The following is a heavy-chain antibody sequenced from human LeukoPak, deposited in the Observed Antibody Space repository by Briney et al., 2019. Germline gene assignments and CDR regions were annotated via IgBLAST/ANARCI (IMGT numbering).Heavy chain of an antibody. D-gene: IGHD3-10*01. Sequence: SETLSLTCAVYGGSFSGYYWSWIRQPPGKGLEWIGEINHSGSTNYNPSLKSRVTISVDTSKNQFPLKLSSVTAADTAVYYCARGAYGSGSYRDGFDYWGQGTLVTVSS. CDR1: GGSFSGYY. CDR2: INHSGST. V-gene: IGHV4-34*01. CDR3: ARGAYGSGSYRDGFDY. J-gene: IGHJ4*02.